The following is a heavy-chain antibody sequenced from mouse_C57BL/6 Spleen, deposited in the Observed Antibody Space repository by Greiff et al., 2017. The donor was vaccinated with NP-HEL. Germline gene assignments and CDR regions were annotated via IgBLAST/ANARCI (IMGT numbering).Heavy chain of an antibody. Sequence: EVQLQQSGPVLVKPGASVKMSCKASGYTFTDYYMNWVKQSHGKSLEWIGVINPYNGGTSYNQKFKGKATLTVDKSSSTAYMELTSLTSEDTAVYYYSRARTEAEVGFAYWGQGTLVTVSA. V-gene: IGHV1-19*01. CDR2: INPYNGGT. CDR3: SRARTEAEVGFAY. CDR1: GYTFTDYY. D-gene: IGHD4-1*01. J-gene: IGHJ3*01.